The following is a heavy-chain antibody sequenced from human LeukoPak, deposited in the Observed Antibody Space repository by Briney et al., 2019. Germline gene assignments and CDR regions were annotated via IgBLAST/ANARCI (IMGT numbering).Heavy chain of an antibody. CDR2: ISSSSSYI. CDR3: AAGWEQQLGNYYYYGMDV. Sequence: GGSLRLSCAASGFTFSSYSMNWVRQAPGKGLEWVSSISSSSSYIYYADSVKGRFTISRDNAKNSQYLQMNSLRAEDTAVYYCAAGWEQQLGNYYYYGMDVWGQGTTVTVSS. V-gene: IGHV3-21*01. J-gene: IGHJ6*02. D-gene: IGHD6-13*01. CDR1: GFTFSSYS.